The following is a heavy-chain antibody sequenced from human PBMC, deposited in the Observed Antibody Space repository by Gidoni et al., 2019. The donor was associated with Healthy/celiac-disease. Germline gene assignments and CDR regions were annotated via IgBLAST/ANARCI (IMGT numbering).Heavy chain of an antibody. Sequence: QVQLVESGGGGVQPGRSLRLSCAASGFTFSSYGMHCVRQAPGKGLEWVAVISYDGSNKYYADSVKGRFTISRDNSKNTLYLQMNSLRAEDTAVYYCAKGLYCSGGSCYGSDYYGMDVWGQGTTVTVSS. CDR3: AKGLYCSGGSCYGSDYYGMDV. D-gene: IGHD2-15*01. CDR1: GFTFSSYG. CDR2: ISYDGSNK. V-gene: IGHV3-30*18. J-gene: IGHJ6*02.